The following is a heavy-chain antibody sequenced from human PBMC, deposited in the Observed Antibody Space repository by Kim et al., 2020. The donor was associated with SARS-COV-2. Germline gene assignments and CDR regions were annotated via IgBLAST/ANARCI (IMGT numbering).Heavy chain of an antibody. J-gene: IGHJ3*01. CDR1: GYTFTEYA. CDR2: FNPDTGEP. CDR3: ARDPRITIFGVGINGDSFD. Sequence: ASVKVSCKASGYTFTEYAMNWVRQAPGQGLEWMGGFNPDTGEPTYAQEFTGRSAFTLVTTDSTADLQISTLKAEDSAVYYGARDPRITIFGVGINGDSFD. V-gene: IGHV7-4-1*02. D-gene: IGHD3-3*01.